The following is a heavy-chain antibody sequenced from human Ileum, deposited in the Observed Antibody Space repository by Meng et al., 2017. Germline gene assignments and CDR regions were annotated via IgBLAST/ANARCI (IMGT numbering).Heavy chain of an antibody. V-gene: IGHV3-15*01. CDR3: AARHSGYDWADY. D-gene: IGHD5-12*01. CDR2: IKSKADGGTT. Sequence: EVQLVESGGGLVKPGGSLRLSGEASGLTFSTAWLTWARQAPGKGLEWVGRIKSKADGGTTDYAAPVKGRFTISRDDSKNTVHLQMNSLKTEDTAVYYCAARHSGYDWADYWGQGTLVTVSS. J-gene: IGHJ4*02. CDR1: GLTFSTAW.